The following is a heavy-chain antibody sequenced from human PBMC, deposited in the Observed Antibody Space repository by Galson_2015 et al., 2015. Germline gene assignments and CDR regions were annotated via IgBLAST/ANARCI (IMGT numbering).Heavy chain of an antibody. Sequence: SVKVSCKASGYTFTSYDINWVRQATGQGLEWMGWMNPNSGNTGYAQKFQGRVTMTRNTSISTAYMELSSLRSEDTAVYYCARGRYSNYDDAFDIWAKGQWSPSLQ. D-gene: IGHD4-11*01. J-gene: IGHJ3*02. CDR3: ARGRYSNYDDAFDI. CDR2: MNPNSGNT. CDR1: GYTFTSYD. V-gene: IGHV1-8*01.